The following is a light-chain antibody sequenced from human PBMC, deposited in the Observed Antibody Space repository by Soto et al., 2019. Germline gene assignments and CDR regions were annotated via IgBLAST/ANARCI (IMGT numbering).Light chain of an antibody. CDR3: QQYGGSRT. Sequence: EIVLTQSPGTLSLSPGDRATLSCRASQTVSIRSLAWYKQKRGHAPRLLIYGASRRATGIPDRFSGSGSGTDFTLTISRLEPEDFALYYCQQYGGSRTLGQGTQVDI. CDR2: GAS. CDR1: QTVSIRS. V-gene: IGKV3-20*01. J-gene: IGKJ1*01.